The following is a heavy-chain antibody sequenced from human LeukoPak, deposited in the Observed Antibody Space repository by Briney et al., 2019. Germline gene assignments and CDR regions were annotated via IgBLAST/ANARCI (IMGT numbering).Heavy chain of an antibody. J-gene: IGHJ6*02. CDR2: INPNSGGT. CDR1: GYTFTGYY. D-gene: IGHD2-21*02. V-gene: IGHV1-2*06. CDR3: ARGVGYCCDGACYGPPRYTCYSGLDV. Sequence: GASVKVSCKASGYTFTGYYMHWVRQAPGQGLEWMGRINPNSGGTNYAQKFQGRVTMTRDTSISTAYMELSRLRSDDTAVYYCARGVGYCCDGACYGPPRYTCYSGLDVWGQGTTVTVSS.